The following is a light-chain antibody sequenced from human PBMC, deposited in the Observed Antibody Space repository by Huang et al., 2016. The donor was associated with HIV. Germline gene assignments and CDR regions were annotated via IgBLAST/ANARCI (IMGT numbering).Light chain of an antibody. CDR1: QSLLHSDGYNY. V-gene: IGKV2-28*01. CDR3: MQALQTPRT. Sequence: DIVMTQSPLSLPVTPGEPASISCRSSQSLLHSDGYNYLDWYLPRPGQSPQLLIYLGSIRASGVPDRFSGSGSGTDCTLKISRLEAEDVGVYYCMQALQTPRTFGGGTKVEIK. CDR2: LGS. J-gene: IGKJ4*01.